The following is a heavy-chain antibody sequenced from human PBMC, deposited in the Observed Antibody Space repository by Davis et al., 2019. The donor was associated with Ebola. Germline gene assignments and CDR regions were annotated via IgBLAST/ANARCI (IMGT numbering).Heavy chain of an antibody. J-gene: IGHJ4*02. Sequence: GESLKISCAASGFTFDDYGMSWVRQAPGKGLEWVSGINWNGGSTGYADSVKGRFTISRDNAKNSLYLQLNSLRAEDTAVYYCARVSYTNGLYYFDYWGQGTLVTVSS. CDR3: ARVSYTNGLYYFDY. D-gene: IGHD6-19*01. V-gene: IGHV3-20*04. CDR1: GFTFDDYG. CDR2: INWNGGST.